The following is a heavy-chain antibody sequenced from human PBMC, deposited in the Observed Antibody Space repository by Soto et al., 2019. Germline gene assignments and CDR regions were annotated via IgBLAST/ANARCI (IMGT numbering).Heavy chain of an antibody. D-gene: IGHD2-2*01. CDR2: ISYDGTHD. V-gene: IGHV3-30*18. J-gene: IGHJ6*02. CDR3: AKEGGYSSSNLERFVGGMDV. Sequence: QVQLVESGGGVVQPGRSLRLSCAASGFTFSSNGMHWVRQAPGKGLEWVAVISYDGTHDYYADSVKGRFTISRDNSKNTLYLQVNSLRIEDTAVYYCAKEGGYSSSNLERFVGGMDVWGQGTTVTVSS. CDR1: GFTFSSNG.